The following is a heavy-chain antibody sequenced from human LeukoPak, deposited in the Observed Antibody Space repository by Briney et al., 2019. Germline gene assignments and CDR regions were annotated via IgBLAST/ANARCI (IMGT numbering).Heavy chain of an antibody. CDR3: ARHSPPNIAAAASNWFDP. V-gene: IGHV4-59*08. CDR1: GGSISSYY. J-gene: IGHJ5*02. CDR2: IYYSGST. Sequence: PSETLSLTCTVSGGSISSYYWSWIRQPPGKGLEWIGYIYYSGSTNYNPSLKSRVTISVDTSKNQFSLKLSSVTAAGTAVYYCARHSPPNIAAAASNWFDPWGQGTLVTVSS. D-gene: IGHD6-13*01.